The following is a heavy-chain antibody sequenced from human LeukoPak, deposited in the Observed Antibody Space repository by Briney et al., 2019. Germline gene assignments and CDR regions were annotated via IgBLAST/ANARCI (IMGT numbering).Heavy chain of an antibody. Sequence: SETLSLTCTVSGGSTSSYFWSWIRQPPGKGLEWIGYIYDSGSTNYNPSLKSRVTISVDMSKNQFSLKLSSVTAADTAVYYCARFPEGYDRGDYWGQGTLVTVSS. D-gene: IGHD3-22*01. J-gene: IGHJ4*02. CDR2: IYDSGST. V-gene: IGHV4-59*08. CDR3: ARFPEGYDRGDY. CDR1: GGSTSSYF.